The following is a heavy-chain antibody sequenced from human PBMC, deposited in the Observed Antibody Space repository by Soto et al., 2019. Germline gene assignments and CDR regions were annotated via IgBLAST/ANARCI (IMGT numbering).Heavy chain of an antibody. V-gene: IGHV4-34*01. CDR2: INHSGST. CDR3: ASPYYGSGSYYNAFDI. J-gene: IGHJ3*02. CDR1: GGSFSGYY. D-gene: IGHD3-10*01. Sequence: PSETLSLTCAVYGGSFSGYYWSWIRQPPGKGLEWIGEINHSGSTNYNPSLKSRVTISVDTSKNQFSLKLSSVTAAHTAVYYCASPYYGSGSYYNAFDIWGQGTMVTV.